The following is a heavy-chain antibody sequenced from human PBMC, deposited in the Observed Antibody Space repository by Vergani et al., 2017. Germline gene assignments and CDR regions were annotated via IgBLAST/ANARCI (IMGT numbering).Heavy chain of an antibody. Sequence: QVQLQESGPGLVKPSETLSLTCTVSGDSVISTDYHWGRIRQPPGQGLEWIGSMDYSRSTSYNPSLESRISISFETPKNQFSLRLTSVTAADTAVYYCASKRESCRAAYGHSYDFWGPGTLVGVSS. J-gene: IGHJ4*02. CDR3: ASKRESCRAAYGHSYDF. D-gene: IGHD2-15*01. CDR1: GDSVISTDYH. V-gene: IGHV4-39*01. CDR2: MDYSRST.